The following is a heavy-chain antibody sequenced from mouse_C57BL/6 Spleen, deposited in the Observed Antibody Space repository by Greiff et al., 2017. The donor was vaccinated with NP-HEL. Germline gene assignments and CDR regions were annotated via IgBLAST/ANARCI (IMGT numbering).Heavy chain of an antibody. Sequence: EVQLVESGEGLVKPGGSLKLSCAASGYTFSSYAMSWVRQTPEKRLEWVAYISSGGDYIYYADTVKGRFTISRDNARNTLYLQMSSLKSEDTAMYYCTRGAPLWVYAMDYWGQGTSVTVSS. CDR3: TRGAPLWVYAMDY. J-gene: IGHJ4*01. V-gene: IGHV5-9-1*02. CDR2: ISSGGDYI. D-gene: IGHD1-1*02. CDR1: GYTFSSYA.